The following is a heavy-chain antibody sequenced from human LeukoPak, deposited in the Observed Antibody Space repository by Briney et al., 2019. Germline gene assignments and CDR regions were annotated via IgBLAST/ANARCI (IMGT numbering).Heavy chain of an antibody. CDR3: ASGRYSSSWYHHFDY. CDR2: ISSTSSVI. Sequence: PGGSLRLSCAASGSTFSSHTMNWVRQAPGKGLEWISYISSTSSVIYYADSVKGRFTISRDNSKNTLYLQMNSLRAEDTAVYYCASGRYSSSWYHHFDYWGQGTLLTVSS. V-gene: IGHV3-48*01. CDR1: GSTFSSHT. J-gene: IGHJ4*02. D-gene: IGHD6-13*01.